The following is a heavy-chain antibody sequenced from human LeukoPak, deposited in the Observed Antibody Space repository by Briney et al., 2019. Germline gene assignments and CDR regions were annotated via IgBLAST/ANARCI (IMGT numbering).Heavy chain of an antibody. J-gene: IGHJ6*02. D-gene: IGHD3-10*01. CDR2: ISGSGGST. V-gene: IGHV3-23*01. CDR1: GFTFSSYA. CDR3: AKDRYYGSGSYYAYYYYGMDV. Sequence: GGSLRLSCAASGFTFSSYAMSWVRQAPGKGLEWVSAISGSGGSTYYAGSVKGRFTISRDNSKNTLYLQMNSLRAEDTAVYYCAKDRYYGSGSYYAYYYYGMDVWGQGTTVTVSS.